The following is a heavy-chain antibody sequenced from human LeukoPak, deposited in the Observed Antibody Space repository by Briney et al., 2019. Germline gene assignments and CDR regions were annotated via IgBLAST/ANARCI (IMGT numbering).Heavy chain of an antibody. CDR3: ARDSSGFGGYYYYTDV. J-gene: IGHJ6*03. CDR1: GYTFISHY. V-gene: IGHV1-46*01. CDR2: INPNGGST. D-gene: IGHD3-10*01. Sequence: ASVKVSCKASGYTFISHYMHWVRQAPGQGLEWMGIINPNGGSTTYAQKFQGRVTMTRDRSTSTVYMELSSLRSEDTAVYYCARDSSGFGGYYYYTDVWGKGTTVTVSS.